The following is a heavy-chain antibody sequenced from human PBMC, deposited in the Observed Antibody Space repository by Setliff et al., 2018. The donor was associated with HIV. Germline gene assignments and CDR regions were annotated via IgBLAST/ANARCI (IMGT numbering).Heavy chain of an antibody. CDR1: GGSINSRDYS. Sequence: SETLSLTCTVSGGSINSRDYSWGWIRQPPGKGLEWIGSIYYSGSTYYNPSLQGRVTISIDTSKFQFSLRLSSVTAADTAVYYCARGLKAEYYYYYYMDVWGKGTTVTVSS. CDR3: ARGLKAEYYYYYYMDV. V-gene: IGHV4-39*07. CDR2: IYYSGST. J-gene: IGHJ6*03.